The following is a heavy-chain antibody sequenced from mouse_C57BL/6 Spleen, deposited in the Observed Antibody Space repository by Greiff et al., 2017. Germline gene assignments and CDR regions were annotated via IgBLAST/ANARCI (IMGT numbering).Heavy chain of an antibody. V-gene: IGHV1-54*01. J-gene: IGHJ2*01. Sequence: QVQLQQSGAELVRPGTSVKVSCKASGYAFTNYLIEWVKQRPGQGLEWIGVINPGSGGTNYNEKFKGKATLTADKSSSTAYMQLSSLTSEDSAVYFCARSGDYGYYFDYGGQGTTLTVSS. D-gene: IGHD1-2*01. CDR1: GYAFTNYL. CDR3: ARSGDYGYYFDY. CDR2: INPGSGGT.